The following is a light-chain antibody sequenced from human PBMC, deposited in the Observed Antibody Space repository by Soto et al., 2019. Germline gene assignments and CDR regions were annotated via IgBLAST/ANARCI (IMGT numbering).Light chain of an antibody. Sequence: EMVLTQSPGTLSLSPGEGATLSCRASQRVDGSYLAWYQQKPGQAPRLLIYGASSRATGIPDRFSGSGSGTDFTLTISRLEPEDFAVYYCQQYGSSTVTFGQGTKVDIK. CDR3: QQYGSSTVT. J-gene: IGKJ1*01. CDR2: GAS. V-gene: IGKV3-20*01. CDR1: QRVDGSY.